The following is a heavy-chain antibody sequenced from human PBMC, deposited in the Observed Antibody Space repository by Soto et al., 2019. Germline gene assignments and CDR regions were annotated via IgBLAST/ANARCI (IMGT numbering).Heavy chain of an antibody. CDR2: ISYDGSDK. CDR1: GFTFSSYA. Sequence: GGSLRLSCAASGFTFSSYAMHWVRQAPGKGLEWVALISYDGSDKDYADSVKGRFTISRDNSKNTLYLQMNSLRAEDTAVYYCAKLVSGSVVVVILDYWGQGTLVTVSS. D-gene: IGHD3-22*01. V-gene: IGHV3-30-3*02. CDR3: AKLVSGSVVVVILDY. J-gene: IGHJ4*02.